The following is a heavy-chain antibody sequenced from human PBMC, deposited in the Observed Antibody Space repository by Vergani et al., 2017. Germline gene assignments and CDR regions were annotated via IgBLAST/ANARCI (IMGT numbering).Heavy chain of an antibody. CDR3: ASGKYYSDSTSHFRGRYFDV. J-gene: IGHJ2*01. D-gene: IGHD3-16*01. V-gene: IGHV4-39*01. CDR1: GDSIISRSYY. CDR2: IYNSGNG. Sequence: QMQLQESGPGLVKASETLSLTCTVSGDSIISRSYYWGWIRQPPGTGLEWIGGIYNSGNGDSSSSLKSRVTISADTSKNQFSLRLTSVTAADTAVYYCASGKYYSDSTSHFRGRYFDVWGRGTLVTVPS.